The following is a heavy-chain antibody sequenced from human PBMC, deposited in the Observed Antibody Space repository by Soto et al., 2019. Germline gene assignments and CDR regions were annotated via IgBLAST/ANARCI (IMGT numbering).Heavy chain of an antibody. V-gene: IGHV3-53*01. D-gene: IGHD3-3*02. CDR3: ARGGSISNLHGWFDP. CDR2: MYSGGST. Sequence: EVQLVESGGGLIQPGGSLRLSCAASGPTVNSNFMSWVRQAPGKGPEWVSVMYSGGSTYYADSVRGRFTISRDNFKNTLYLQMSSLSAEDTAVYYCARGGSISNLHGWFDPWGQGTLVTVSS. J-gene: IGHJ5*02. CDR1: GPTVNSNF.